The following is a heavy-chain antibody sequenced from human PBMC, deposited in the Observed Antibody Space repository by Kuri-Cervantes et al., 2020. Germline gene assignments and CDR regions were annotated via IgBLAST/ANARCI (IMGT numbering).Heavy chain of an antibody. CDR1: GFTFSSYA. CDR3: ASVGKRITIFWALVY. CDR2: ISYDGSNK. Sequence: GESLKISCAASGFTFSSYAMHWVRQAPGKGLEWVAVISYDGSNKYYADSVKGRFTISRDNSKNTLYLQMNSLRAEDTAVYYCASVGKRITIFWALVYWGQGTLVTVSS. J-gene: IGHJ4*02. D-gene: IGHD3-9*01. V-gene: IGHV3-30-3*01.